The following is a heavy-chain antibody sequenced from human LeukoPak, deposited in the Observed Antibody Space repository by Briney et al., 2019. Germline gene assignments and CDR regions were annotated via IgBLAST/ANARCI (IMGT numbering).Heavy chain of an antibody. Sequence: PGGSLRLSCAASGFTFSSYSMNWVRQAPGKGLEWVSYISSSSSTIYYADSVKGRFTISRDNAKNSLYLQMNSLRAEDTAVYYCAGFPPSGWAPWNAFDIWGQGTMVTVSS. D-gene: IGHD6-19*01. CDR1: GFTFSSYS. CDR3: AGFPPSGWAPWNAFDI. V-gene: IGHV3-48*01. J-gene: IGHJ3*02. CDR2: ISSSSSTI.